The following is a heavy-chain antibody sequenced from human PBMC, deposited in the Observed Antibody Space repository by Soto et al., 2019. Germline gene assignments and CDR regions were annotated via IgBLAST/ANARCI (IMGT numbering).Heavy chain of an antibody. V-gene: IGHV4-59*01. Sequence: QVQLQEAGPGLVKPSETLSLTCTVSGGSIGSYYWTWIRQPPGKGLERIGYIYYSGSTNYNPSLKSRVTISVGTSKNQFSLTLSAVTAADTAVYFCARSPWGYACDVWGQGTVVTVSS. CDR2: IYYSGST. CDR1: GGSIGSYY. CDR3: ARSPWGYACDV. J-gene: IGHJ3*01. D-gene: IGHD1-26*01.